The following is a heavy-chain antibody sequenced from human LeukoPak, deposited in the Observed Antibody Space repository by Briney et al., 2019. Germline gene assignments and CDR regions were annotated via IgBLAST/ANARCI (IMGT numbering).Heavy chain of an antibody. J-gene: IGHJ4*02. D-gene: IGHD5-18*01. V-gene: IGHV3-30*02. Sequence: GGSLRLSCAASGFTFSSYAMHWVRQAPGKGLEWVTLIRHDGSIEYYADSVKGRFTISRDNSKNTVSLQMDSLRGEDTAVYYCAKDYGGYGYSTGYWGQGTLVTVST. CDR2: IRHDGSIE. CDR3: AKDYGGYGYSTGY. CDR1: GFTFSSYA.